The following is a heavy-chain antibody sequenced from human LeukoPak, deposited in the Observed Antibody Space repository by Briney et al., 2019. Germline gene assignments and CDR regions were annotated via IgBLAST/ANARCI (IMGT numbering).Heavy chain of an antibody. V-gene: IGHV4-31*03. CDR1: GGSISSGGYY. J-gene: IGHJ5*02. D-gene: IGHD6-19*01. CDR3: ARASSLTAVAGTHWFHP. CDR2: IYYSGST. Sequence: SLALSLTCTVSGGSISSGGYYWSWIRQHPGKGLEWIGYIYYSGSTYYNPSLKSRVTISVDTSKNHFSLKLSSVTAADTAVYYCARASSLTAVAGTHWFHPWGQGTLVTVSS.